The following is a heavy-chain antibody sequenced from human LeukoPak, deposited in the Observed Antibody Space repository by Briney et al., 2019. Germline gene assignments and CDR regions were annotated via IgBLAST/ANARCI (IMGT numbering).Heavy chain of an antibody. D-gene: IGHD2-15*01. J-gene: IGHJ5*01. CDR2: ISGSGAGT. CDR3: AKGVDIVVVVAAQDS. Sequence: GGSLRLSCAASGFTFSSYAMSWVRQAPGKGLEWVSGISGSGAGTYYADSVKGRFTISRDNSKNTLYLQMDSLRAEDTAVYYCAKGVDIVVVVAAQDSWGQEPWSPSPQ. V-gene: IGHV3-23*01. CDR1: GFTFSSYA.